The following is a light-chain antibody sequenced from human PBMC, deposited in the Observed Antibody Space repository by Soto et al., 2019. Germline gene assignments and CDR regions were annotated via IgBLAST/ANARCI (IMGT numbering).Light chain of an antibody. Sequence: DIVMTQSPATLSVSPGERATLSCRASQSVSTNLAWFQQKPGQAPRLLIYGASTSATAIPARFSGSGSGTDFTLTISSLKSEDFAVYYCQQYNDWPLYTFGQGTKLEIK. CDR2: GAS. CDR1: QSVSTN. J-gene: IGKJ2*01. CDR3: QQYNDWPLYT. V-gene: IGKV3-15*01.